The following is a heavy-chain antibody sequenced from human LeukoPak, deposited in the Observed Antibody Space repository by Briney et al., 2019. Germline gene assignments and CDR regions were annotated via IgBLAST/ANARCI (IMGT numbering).Heavy chain of an antibody. Sequence: GGSLRLSRAASGFTFSSYSMNWVRQAPGKGLEWVSYISSSSSTIYYADSVKGRFTISRDNSKNTLYLQMNSLRAEDTAVYYCARDLHHAYIVATSMTLYGMDVWGQGTTVTVSS. CDR1: GFTFSSYS. J-gene: IGHJ6*02. V-gene: IGHV3-48*01. D-gene: IGHD5-12*01. CDR2: ISSSSSTI. CDR3: ARDLHHAYIVATSMTLYGMDV.